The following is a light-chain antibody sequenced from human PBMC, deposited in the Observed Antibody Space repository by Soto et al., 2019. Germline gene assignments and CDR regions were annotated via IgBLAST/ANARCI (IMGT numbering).Light chain of an antibody. CDR1: SSDVGGSNY. V-gene: IGLV2-14*01. CDR3: SSYTSNSTPCV. J-gene: IGLJ1*01. Sequence: QSALTQPASVSGSPGQSITISCTGTSSDVGGSNYVSWYQQHPGKAPKLMIYEVSNRPSGVSNRFSGSKSGNTASLTISGLQAEAEADYYCSSYTSNSTPCVFGTGTKGTVL. CDR2: EVS.